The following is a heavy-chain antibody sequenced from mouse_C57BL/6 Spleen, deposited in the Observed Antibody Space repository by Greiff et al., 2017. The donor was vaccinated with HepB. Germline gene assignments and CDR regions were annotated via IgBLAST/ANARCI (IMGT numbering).Heavy chain of an antibody. CDR2: IYPGDGDT. Sequence: VQLQESGAELVKPGASVKISCKASGYAFSSYWMNWVKQRPGKGLEWIGQIYPGDGDTNYNGKFKGKATLTADKSSSTAYMQLSSLTSEDSAVYFCARSITVVAHGGFDYWGQGTTLTVSS. V-gene: IGHV1-80*01. CDR1: GYAFSSYW. CDR3: ARSITVVAHGGFDY. J-gene: IGHJ2*01. D-gene: IGHD1-1*01.